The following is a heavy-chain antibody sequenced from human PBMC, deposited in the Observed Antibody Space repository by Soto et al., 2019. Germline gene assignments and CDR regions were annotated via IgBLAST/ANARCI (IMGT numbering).Heavy chain of an antibody. CDR3: GRSGGSLDF. Sequence: SETLSLTCTVSGCSISGYYRSWIRQPPGKGLEWIGCINYSGSTNYNPSLKSRVTISVDTNKNQLSLQLNSVTAADKTADYYGRSGGSLDFWGQGTLVTVSS. CDR2: INYSGST. D-gene: IGHD2-15*01. CDR1: GCSISGYY. J-gene: IGHJ4*02. V-gene: IGHV4-59*01.